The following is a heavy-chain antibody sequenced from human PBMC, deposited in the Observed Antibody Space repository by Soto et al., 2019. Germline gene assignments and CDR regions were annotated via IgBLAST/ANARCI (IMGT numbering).Heavy chain of an antibody. D-gene: IGHD3-10*01. Sequence: QLQLPESGPGLVKPSETLSLTCTVSGGSITGSTYYWGWIRHPPGQGLGYVGSTCYNGRTYYNPSPKSRVTVSVGTSTNPCPRTGNSVTAADTAVYYCARHGSGSQYPIDHWGQGTLVTVSS. J-gene: IGHJ4*02. V-gene: IGHV4-39*01. CDR2: TCYNGRT. CDR3: ARHGSGSQYPIDH. CDR1: GGSITGSTYY.